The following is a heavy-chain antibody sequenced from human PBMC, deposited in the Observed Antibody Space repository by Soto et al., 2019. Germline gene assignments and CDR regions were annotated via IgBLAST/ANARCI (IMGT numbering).Heavy chain of an antibody. CDR2: IHPTEGST. Sequence: QVQLVQSGAEVKEPGASVKVSCKASGYNFASNHMHWVRQIPGQGLEWMGIIHPTEGSTSYAQRFRGRITLTRDAPTNTDYMELRGLTSEDTAVYYCVRDRFGSWTFDYWGQGTLLTVSS. D-gene: IGHD6-13*01. CDR3: VRDRFGSWTFDY. J-gene: IGHJ4*02. CDR1: GYNFASNH. V-gene: IGHV1-46*01.